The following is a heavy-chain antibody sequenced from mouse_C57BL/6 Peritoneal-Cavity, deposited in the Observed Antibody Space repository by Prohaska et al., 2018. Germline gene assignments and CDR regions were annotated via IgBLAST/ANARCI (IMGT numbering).Heavy chain of an antibody. CDR1: GIDFSRYW. Sequence: EVKLLQSVGGLVQLGASLNLCCSASGIDFSRYWMGWVLLSPGKGLELSGESKPDSRTINYAPSLKDKFIISRDNAKNTLYLQMSEVRSEDTARDYCARLRSDYRGYGTSVTFSS. J-gene: IGHJ4*01. V-gene: IGHV4-1*01. CDR2: SKPDSRTI. CDR3: ARLRSDY. D-gene: IGHD1-1*01.